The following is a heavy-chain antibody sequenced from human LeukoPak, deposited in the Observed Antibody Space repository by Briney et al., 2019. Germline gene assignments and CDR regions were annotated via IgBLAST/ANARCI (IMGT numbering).Heavy chain of an antibody. D-gene: IGHD2-15*01. CDR1: GYTFTDYY. V-gene: IGHV1-2*02. CDR2: VNPNSGGT. Sequence: ASVKVSCKTSGYTFTDYYMHWARQAPGQGLEWMGWVNPNSGGTNYAQKFQGRVTMTRDTSISTAYMELNRLTSDDTAVYYCARDTRYCIGGSCYNNNWFDPWGQGTLVTVSS. CDR3: ARDTRYCIGGSCYNNNWFDP. J-gene: IGHJ5*02.